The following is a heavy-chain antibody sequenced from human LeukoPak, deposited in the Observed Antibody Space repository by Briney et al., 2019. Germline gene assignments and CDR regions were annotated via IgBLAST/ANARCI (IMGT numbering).Heavy chain of an antibody. CDR3: AKDRYSSTTCSPDY. V-gene: IGHV3-30*04. J-gene: IGHJ4*02. Sequence: GGSLRLSCTASGFTFSHSAMHWVRQAPGKGLEWVAVISYDGSQKYYADSVKGHFTISRDNSKNTLYVQLNSLRAEDTAVYYCAKDRYSSTTCSPDYWGQGTLVTVSS. D-gene: IGHD2-2*01. CDR1: GFTFSHSA. CDR2: ISYDGSQK.